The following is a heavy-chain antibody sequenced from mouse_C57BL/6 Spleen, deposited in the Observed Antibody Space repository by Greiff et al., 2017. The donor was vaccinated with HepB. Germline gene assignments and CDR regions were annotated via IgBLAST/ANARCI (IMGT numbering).Heavy chain of an antibody. D-gene: IGHD2-4*01. V-gene: IGHV1-55*01. CDR1: GYTFTSYW. Sequence: VQLQQSGAELVKPGASVKMSCKASGYTFTSYWLTWVKQRPGQGLEWIGDIYPGSGSTNYNEKFKSKATLTVDTSSSTAYMQLSSLSSEDSAVYYCASEGRYDYDRAMDYWGQGTSVTVSS. CDR2: IYPGSGST. CDR3: ASEGRYDYDRAMDY. J-gene: IGHJ4*01.